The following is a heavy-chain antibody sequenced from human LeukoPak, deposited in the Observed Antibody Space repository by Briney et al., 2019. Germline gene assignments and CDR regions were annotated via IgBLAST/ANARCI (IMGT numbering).Heavy chain of an antibody. CDR2: ITSSGTYI. J-gene: IGHJ4*01. D-gene: IGHD1-26*01. Sequence: PGGSLRLSCAASGFTFNVFHMNWVRQAPGKGLEWISSITSSGTYITYADSIQGRFTISRDNAKNSLYLQMNSLRVDDTALYYCARASVGWDLDYWGHGTLVTVSS. CDR1: GFTFNVFH. CDR3: ARASVGWDLDY. V-gene: IGHV3-21*01.